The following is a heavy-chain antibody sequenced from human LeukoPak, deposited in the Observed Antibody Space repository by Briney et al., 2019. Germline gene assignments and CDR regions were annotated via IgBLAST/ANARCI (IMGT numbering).Heavy chain of an antibody. J-gene: IGHJ4*02. CDR1: GGSISSSSYY. CDR2: IYYSGST. Sequence: SETLSLTCTVSGGSISSSSYYWGWIRQPPGKGLEWIGSIYYSGSTYYNPSLKSRVTISVHTSKNQFSLKLSSVPATDTAVYFCVVGYSTPGFGGQGTLVTASS. V-gene: IGHV4-39*01. CDR3: VVGYSTPGF. D-gene: IGHD6-13*01.